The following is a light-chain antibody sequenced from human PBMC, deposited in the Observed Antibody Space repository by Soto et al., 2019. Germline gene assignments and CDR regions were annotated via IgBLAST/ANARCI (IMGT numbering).Light chain of an antibody. CDR3: QQRSNGPQT. Sequence: DIQMTQSPPTLSAPVGDRVTITCQASQPISSWLAWYHQKPGKAPKLLIYDASNLESWVPSRFSGSGSGTEFTLTISSLEPEDFAVYYCQQRSNGPQTFGQGTKVDIK. V-gene: IGKV1-5*01. CDR1: QPISSW. CDR2: DAS. J-gene: IGKJ1*01.